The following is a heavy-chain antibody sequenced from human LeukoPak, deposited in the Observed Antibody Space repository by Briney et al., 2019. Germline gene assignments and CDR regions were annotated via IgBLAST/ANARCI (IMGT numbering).Heavy chain of an antibody. J-gene: IGHJ4*02. CDR2: MYYIGGT. CDR3: AGTGLFFDY. D-gene: IGHD7-27*01. Sequence: SETLSLTCRVSGASISGYYWSWIRQPPGKGLEWIGHMYYIGGTTYNPSLKSRVSISLDTSKKHFSLKLSSVTAADTAVYYCAGTGLFFDYWSQGTLDTVSS. CDR1: GASISGYY. V-gene: IGHV4-59*01.